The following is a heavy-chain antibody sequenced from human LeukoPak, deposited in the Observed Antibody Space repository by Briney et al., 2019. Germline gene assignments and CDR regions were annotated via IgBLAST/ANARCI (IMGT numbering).Heavy chain of an antibody. D-gene: IGHD3-10*01. CDR2: IYYSGST. CDR3: ARAGINYGSGSYSYYYYMDV. J-gene: IGHJ6*03. Sequence: SETLSLTCTVSGGSISSSSYYWGWIRQPPGKGLEWIGSIYYSGSTYYNPSLKSRVTMSVDTSKNQFSLKLSSVTAADTAVYYCARAGINYGSGSYSYYYYMDVWGKGTTVTVSS. V-gene: IGHV4-39*07. CDR1: GGSISSSSYY.